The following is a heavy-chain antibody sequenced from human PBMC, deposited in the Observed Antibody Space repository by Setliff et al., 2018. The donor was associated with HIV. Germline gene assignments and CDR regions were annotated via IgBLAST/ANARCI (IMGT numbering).Heavy chain of an antibody. CDR2: IYYSGSV. D-gene: IGHD1-26*01. Sequence: PSETLSLTCTVSGGSIIYTSYYWGWIRQPPGKGLEWIGSIYYSGSVYYNPSLKSRVTISVDTTKNQFSLKVKSVTAADTAVYHCAKSIVGGTTHAFDLWGQGTMVTVSS. V-gene: IGHV4-39*07. CDR3: AKSIVGGTTHAFDL. J-gene: IGHJ3*01. CDR1: GGSIIYTSYY.